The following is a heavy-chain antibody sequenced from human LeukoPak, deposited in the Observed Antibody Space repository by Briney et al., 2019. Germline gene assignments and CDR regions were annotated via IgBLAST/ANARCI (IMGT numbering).Heavy chain of an antibody. V-gene: IGHV5-51*01. CDR2: IYPVDSDT. Sequence: GESLKISCKGSGYSFTSSWIGWVRQMPGKGLEWMGIIYPVDSDTKYSPSFQGQVTISADKSISTAFLQWSSLKASDTAMYYCVRPSGTYNRFDYWGQGTLVTVSS. CDR3: VRPSGTYNRFDY. J-gene: IGHJ4*02. CDR1: GYSFTSSW. D-gene: IGHD1-26*01.